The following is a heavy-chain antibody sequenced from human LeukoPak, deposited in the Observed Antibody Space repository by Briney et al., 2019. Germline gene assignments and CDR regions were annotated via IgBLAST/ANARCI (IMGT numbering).Heavy chain of an antibody. V-gene: IGHV4-34*01. CDR1: GGSFSGYY. D-gene: IGHD3-3*01. CDR2: INHSGST. Sequence: SETLSLTCAVYGGSFSGYYWSWIRQPPGKGLEWIGEINHSGSTNYNPSLKSRVTISVDTSKNQFSLKLSSVTAADTAVYYCAGAGITIFGVVPGRFDPWGQGTLVTVSS. J-gene: IGHJ5*02. CDR3: AGAGITIFGVVPGRFDP.